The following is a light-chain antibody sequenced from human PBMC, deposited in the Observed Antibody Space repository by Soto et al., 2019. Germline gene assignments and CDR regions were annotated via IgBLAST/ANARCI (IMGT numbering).Light chain of an antibody. CDR1: TSNIGSNT. J-gene: IGLJ1*01. Sequence: QAVVTQPPSASGTPGQRVTISCSGSTSNIGSNTVNWYQQLPGTAPKLLIYNNNQRPSGVPDRFSGSKSGTSASLAISGLKSEDGAVYTCSAGDDRLNGFVFGPGTKLPVL. CDR3: SAGDDRLNGFV. V-gene: IGLV1-44*01. CDR2: NNN.